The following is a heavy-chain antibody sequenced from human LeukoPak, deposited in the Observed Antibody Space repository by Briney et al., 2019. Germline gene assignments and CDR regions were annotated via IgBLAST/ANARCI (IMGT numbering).Heavy chain of an antibody. CDR2: IYSAGST. Sequence: GGSLRLSCAASGFTVSSNYMGWVRQAPGRGLEWVSLIYSAGSTYYADSVKGRFTISRDNAMTSLYLQMDSLRVEDTAVYYCVRGCDRASCPYYFDLWGQGTLVTVS. J-gene: IGHJ4*02. D-gene: IGHD3-22*01. V-gene: IGHV3-53*01. CDR1: GFTVSSNY. CDR3: VRGCDRASCPYYFDL.